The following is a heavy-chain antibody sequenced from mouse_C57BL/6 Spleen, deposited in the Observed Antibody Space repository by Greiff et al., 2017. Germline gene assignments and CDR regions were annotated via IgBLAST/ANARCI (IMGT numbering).Heavy chain of an antibody. CDR3: AKSTTVVFDY. V-gene: IGHV1-55*01. Sequence: QVHVKQSGAELVKPGASVKMSCKASGYTFTSYWITWVKQRPGQGLEWIGDIYPGSGSTNYNEKFKSKATLTVDTSSSTAYMQLSSLTSEDSAVYYCAKSTTVVFDYWGQGTTLTVSS. CDR1: GYTFTSYW. D-gene: IGHD1-1*01. CDR2: IYPGSGST. J-gene: IGHJ2*01.